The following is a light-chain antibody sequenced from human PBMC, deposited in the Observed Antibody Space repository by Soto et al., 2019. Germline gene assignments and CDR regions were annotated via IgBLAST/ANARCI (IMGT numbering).Light chain of an antibody. CDR3: SSYTTSNTRQIV. Sequence: QSVLTQPASVSGSPGQSITISCTGTSSDVVGHNYVSWYQHHPGKAPKLLIYDVSNRPSGISNRFSGSKSDNTASLTISGLQPEDEADYYCSSYTTSNTRQIVFGTGTKVTVL. V-gene: IGLV2-14*03. CDR2: DVS. J-gene: IGLJ1*01. CDR1: SSDVVGHNY.